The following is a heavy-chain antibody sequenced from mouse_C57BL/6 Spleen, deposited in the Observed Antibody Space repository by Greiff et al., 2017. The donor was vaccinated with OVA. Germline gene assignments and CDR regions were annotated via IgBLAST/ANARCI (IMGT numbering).Heavy chain of an antibody. D-gene: IGHD2-4*01. V-gene: IGHV6-6*01. CDR2: IRNKANNHAT. CDR1: GFTFSDAW. Sequence: DVQLQESGGGLVQPGGSMKLSCAASGFTFSDAWMDWVRQSPEKGLEWVAEIRNKANNHATYYAESVKGRFTISRDDSKSSVYLQMNSLRAEDTGIYYCTGRDYDGFAYWGQGTLVTVSA. CDR3: TGRDYDGFAY. J-gene: IGHJ3*01.